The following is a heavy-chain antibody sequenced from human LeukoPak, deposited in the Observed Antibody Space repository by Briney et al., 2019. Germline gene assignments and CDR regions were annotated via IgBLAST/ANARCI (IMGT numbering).Heavy chain of an antibody. CDR3: ARTPVLLWFGELSDYFDY. Sequence: QPGGSLRLSCAASGFTFSSYWMSWVRQAPGKGLEWVANIKQDGSQKYYVDSVKCRFTISRDNAKNSLYLQMNSLRAEDTAVYYCARTPVLLWFGELSDYFDYWGQGTLVTVSS. CDR1: GFTFSSYW. D-gene: IGHD3-10*01. CDR2: IKQDGSQK. V-gene: IGHV3-7*01. J-gene: IGHJ4*02.